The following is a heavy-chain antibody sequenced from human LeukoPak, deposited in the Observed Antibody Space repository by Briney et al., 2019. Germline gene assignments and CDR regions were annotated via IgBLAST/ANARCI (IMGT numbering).Heavy chain of an antibody. CDR1: GFTLSTYA. Sequence: PGGSLRLSCSASGFTLSTYAMHWVRQAPGKGLEWVAVISYDGSNKYYADSVKGRFTISRDNSKNGLYLEMNSLRAEDTAIYYCARVWGDYWGQGTLVTVSS. CDR3: ARVWGDY. D-gene: IGHD3-16*01. CDR2: ISYDGSNK. J-gene: IGHJ4*02. V-gene: IGHV3-30-3*01.